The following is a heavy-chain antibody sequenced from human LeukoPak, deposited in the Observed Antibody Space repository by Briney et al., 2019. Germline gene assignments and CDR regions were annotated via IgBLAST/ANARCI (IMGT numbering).Heavy chain of an antibody. V-gene: IGHV1-69*16. CDR2: IGPVPGPG. CDR3: AREIPAFGHYMDV. CDR1: GGTLSNFP. D-gene: IGHD3/OR15-3a*01. J-gene: IGHJ6*03. Sequence: GASVKVSCKASGGTLSNFPLSWLRQAPGQGLEWMGGIGPVPGPGDFPQKFQGRVTITTDESTSTAYMELSSLTSEDSAVYYRAREIPAFGHYMDVWGTGTTVIVSS.